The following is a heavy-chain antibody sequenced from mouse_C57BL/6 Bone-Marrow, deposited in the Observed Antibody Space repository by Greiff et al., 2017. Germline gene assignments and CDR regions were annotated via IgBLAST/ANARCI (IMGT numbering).Heavy chain of an antibody. Sequence: EVQRVESGGGLVQPKGSLKLSCAASGFSFNTYAMNWVRQAPGKGLEWVARIRSKSNNYATYYADSVKDRFTISRDDSESMLYLQMNNLKTADTALYCCVRNPSYYRYFDVWGTGTTVTVSS. J-gene: IGHJ1*03. CDR2: IRSKSNNYAT. V-gene: IGHV10-1*01. CDR1: GFSFNTYA. CDR3: VRNPSYYRYFDV. D-gene: IGHD6-1*01.